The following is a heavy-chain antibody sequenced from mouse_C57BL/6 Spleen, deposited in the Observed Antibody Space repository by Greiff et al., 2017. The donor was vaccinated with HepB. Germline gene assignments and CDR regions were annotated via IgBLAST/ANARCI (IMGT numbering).Heavy chain of an antibody. CDR3: TREGRVGTTVVAKDYAMDD. CDR1: GYTFTDYE. V-gene: IGHV1-15*01. D-gene: IGHD1-1*01. J-gene: IGHJ4*01. Sequence: VQLQQSGAELVRPGASVTLSCKASGYTFTDYEMHWVKQTPVHGLEWIGAIDPETGGTAYNQKFKGKAILTADKSSSTAYMELRSLTSEDSAVYYWTREGRVGTTVVAKDYAMDDWGQGTSVTVSS. CDR2: IDPETGGT.